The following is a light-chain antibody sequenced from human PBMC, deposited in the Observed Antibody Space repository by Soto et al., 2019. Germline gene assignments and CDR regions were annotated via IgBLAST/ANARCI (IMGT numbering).Light chain of an antibody. CDR3: QQYCTSPVT. Sequence: EIVLTQSPGTLSLSPGERATISCRSSQSVSSNYLACYQQKPGQAPRLLIYGASIRATGIPDRFSGSGSGTDFTLTISRLEHDAFELYYCQQYCTSPVTFCGGTKVEIK. CDR1: QSVSSNY. V-gene: IGKV3-20*01. J-gene: IGKJ4*01. CDR2: GAS.